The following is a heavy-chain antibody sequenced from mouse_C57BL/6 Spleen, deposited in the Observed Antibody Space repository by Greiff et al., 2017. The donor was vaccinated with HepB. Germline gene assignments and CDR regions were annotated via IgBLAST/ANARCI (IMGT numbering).Heavy chain of an antibody. CDR3: TDYGSILYAMDY. Sequence: EVKLQESGGGLVQPGGSMKLSCVASGFTFSNYWMNWVRQSPEKGLEWVAQISLKSDNYATHYAESVKRRFTISRDDSKSSVYLQKNNLRAEDTGNYSSTDYGSILYAMDYWGQGTSVTVSS. V-gene: IGHV6-3*01. J-gene: IGHJ4*01. CDR1: GFTFSNYW. D-gene: IGHD1-1*01. CDR2: ISLKSDNYAT.